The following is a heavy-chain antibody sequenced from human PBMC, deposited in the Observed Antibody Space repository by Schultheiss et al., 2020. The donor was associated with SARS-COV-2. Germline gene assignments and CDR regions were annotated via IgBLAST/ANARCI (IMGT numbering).Heavy chain of an antibody. V-gene: IGHV1-46*01. D-gene: IGHD2-15*01. J-gene: IGHJ4*02. Sequence: ASVKVSCKASGYTFTGYYMHWVRQAPGQGLEWMGWINPSGGSTSYAQKFQGRVTMTRDTSTSTVYMELSSLRSEDTAVYYCARDQLGYCSGGSCYFGYWGQGTLVTVSS. CDR3: ARDQLGYCSGGSCYFGY. CDR2: INPSGGST. CDR1: GYTFTGYY.